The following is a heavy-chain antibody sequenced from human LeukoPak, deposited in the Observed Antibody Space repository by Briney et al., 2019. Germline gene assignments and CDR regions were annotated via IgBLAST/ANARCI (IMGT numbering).Heavy chain of an antibody. CDR1: GFTFSSYS. V-gene: IGHV3-21*01. Sequence: GGSLRLSCAASGFTFSSYSMNWVRQAPGKGLEWVSSISSSSSYIYHADSVKGRFTISRDNAKNSLYLQMNSLRAEDTAVYYCARGEVVPAAIASPVDYWGQGTLVTVSS. CDR3: ARGEVVPAAIASPVDY. J-gene: IGHJ4*02. CDR2: ISSSSSYI. D-gene: IGHD2-2*02.